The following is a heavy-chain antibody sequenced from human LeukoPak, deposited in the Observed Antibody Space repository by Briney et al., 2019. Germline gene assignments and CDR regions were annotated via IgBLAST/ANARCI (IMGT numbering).Heavy chain of an antibody. CDR1: GYTFSGYY. D-gene: IGHD7-27*01. Sequence: GASVKVSCKASGYTFSGYYMHWVRQAPGQGLEWMGRINPNSGGTNYAQKFQGRVTMTRDTSISTAYMELSRLRSDDTAVYYCAREETNWGDAFDIWGQGTMVTVSS. V-gene: IGHV1-2*06. J-gene: IGHJ3*02. CDR2: INPNSGGT. CDR3: AREETNWGDAFDI.